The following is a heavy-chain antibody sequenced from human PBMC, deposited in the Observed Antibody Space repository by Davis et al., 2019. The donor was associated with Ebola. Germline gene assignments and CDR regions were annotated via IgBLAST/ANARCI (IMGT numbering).Heavy chain of an antibody. CDR2: ISYDGSKK. CDR3: AKDPGDARPY. D-gene: IGHD5-24*01. Sequence: GGSLRLSCAASGFNFSTYGMHWVRQAPGKGLEWLTVISYDGSKKYYADSVKGRFTISRDNSKNTLYLQIDSLRTEDTAMYYCAKDPGDARPYWGQGTLVTVSS. V-gene: IGHV3-30*18. J-gene: IGHJ4*02. CDR1: GFNFSTYG.